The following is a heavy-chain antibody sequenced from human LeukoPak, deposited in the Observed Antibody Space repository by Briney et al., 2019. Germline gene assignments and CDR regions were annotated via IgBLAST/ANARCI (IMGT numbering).Heavy chain of an antibody. J-gene: IGHJ5*02. CDR3: ARTSIAARPHSFDP. V-gene: IGHV4-34*01. Sequence: INHSGSTNYNPSLKSRVTISVDTSKNQFSLKLSSVTAADTAVYYCARTSIAARPHSFDPWGQGTLVTVSS. CDR2: INHSGST. D-gene: IGHD6-6*01.